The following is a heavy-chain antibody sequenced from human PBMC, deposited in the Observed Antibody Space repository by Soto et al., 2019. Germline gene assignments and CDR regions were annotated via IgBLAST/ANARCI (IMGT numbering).Heavy chain of an antibody. Sequence: GGSLRLSCAASGFTFRNYAMSWVRQAPGKGLEWVSAISGSGGSTYYADSVKGRFTISRDNSKNTLYLQMNSLRAEDTAVYYCAKSPQDRISAGWYGDYYYYMDVWGKGTTVTVSS. CDR1: GFTFRNYA. D-gene: IGHD6-19*01. J-gene: IGHJ6*03. V-gene: IGHV3-23*01. CDR2: ISGSGGST. CDR3: AKSPQDRISAGWYGDYYYYMDV.